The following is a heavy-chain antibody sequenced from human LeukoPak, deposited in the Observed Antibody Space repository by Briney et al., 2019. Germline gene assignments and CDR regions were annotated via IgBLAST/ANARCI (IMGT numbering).Heavy chain of an antibody. V-gene: IGHV4-38-2*02. CDR2: IYYSGST. CDR3: ARLGEGYCSSTSCSWIFFDY. D-gene: IGHD2-2*01. CDR1: GYSISSGYY. Sequence: SETLSLTCTVSGYSISSGYYWGWIRQPPGKGLEWIGSIYYSGSTYYNPSLKSRVTISVDTSKNQFSLKLSSVTAADTAVYYCARLGEGYCSSTSCSWIFFDYWGQGTLVTVSS. J-gene: IGHJ4*02.